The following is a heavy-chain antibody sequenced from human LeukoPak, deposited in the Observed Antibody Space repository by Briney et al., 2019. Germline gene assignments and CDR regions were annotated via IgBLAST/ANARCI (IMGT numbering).Heavy chain of an antibody. D-gene: IGHD1-7*01. CDR3: ARGEWDYLFDY. V-gene: IGHV4-59*01. CDR1: GGSINNYY. J-gene: IGHJ4*02. Sequence: KASETLPLTCTVSGGSINNYYWTWIRQPPGKGLERIGYIHYSGSTNYNPSLKSRVTISVDTSKNQFSLKLSSVTAADTAVYYCARGEWDYLFDYWGQGTLVTVSS. CDR2: IHYSGST.